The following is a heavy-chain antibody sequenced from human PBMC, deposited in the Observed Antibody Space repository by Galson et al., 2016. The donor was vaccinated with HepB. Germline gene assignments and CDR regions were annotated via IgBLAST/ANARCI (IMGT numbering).Heavy chain of an antibody. CDR3: ARVREQQLLDAFDI. J-gene: IGHJ3*02. CDR1: GFTFTRYN. D-gene: IGHD6-13*01. CDR2: ISSGSSYI. Sequence: SLRLSCATSGFTFTRYNMNWVRQAPGKGLEWVSSISSGSSYIYYAESVKGRFTISRDNVKKSLYLQMNSLRPEDSAVYYCARVREQQLLDAFDIWGQGTMVTVSS. V-gene: IGHV3-21*01.